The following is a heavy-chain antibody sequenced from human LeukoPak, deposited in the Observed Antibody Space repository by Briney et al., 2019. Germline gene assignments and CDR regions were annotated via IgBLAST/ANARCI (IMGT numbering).Heavy chain of an antibody. CDR1: GFTFSSYA. Sequence: GGSLRLSCAASGFTFSSYAMSWVRQAPGKGLEWVSAISGSGGSTYYADSVKGRFTISRDNSKNTLYLQMNSLRAEDTAVYYCASSPQYWWTSTSCYYDYWGQGTLVTVSS. V-gene: IGHV3-23*01. CDR3: ASSPQYWWTSTSCYYDY. CDR2: ISGSGGST. D-gene: IGHD2-2*01. J-gene: IGHJ4*02.